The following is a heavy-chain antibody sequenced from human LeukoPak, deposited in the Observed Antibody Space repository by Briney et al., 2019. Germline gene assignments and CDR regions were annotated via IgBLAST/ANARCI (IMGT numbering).Heavy chain of an antibody. V-gene: IGHV4-59*01. CDR2: IYYSGST. Sequence: SSETLSLTCTVSGGSISSYYWSWIRRPPGKGLEWIGYIYYSGSTNYNPSLKSRVTISVDTSKNQFSLKLSSVTAADTAVYYCARGPGRFPMDVWGKGTTVTVSS. CDR3: ARGPGRFPMDV. J-gene: IGHJ6*03. CDR1: GGSISSYY. D-gene: IGHD2-21*01.